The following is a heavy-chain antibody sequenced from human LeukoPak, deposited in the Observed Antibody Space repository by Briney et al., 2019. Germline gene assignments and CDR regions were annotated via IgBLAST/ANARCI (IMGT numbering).Heavy chain of an antibody. CDR3: ARLGSYHDF. CDR1: GGSISGSDYY. D-gene: IGHD1-26*01. J-gene: IGHJ4*02. V-gene: IGHV4-61*05. CDR2: VHTSGGS. Sequence: TSETLSLTCTVSGGSISGSDYYWGWIRQTPERGLEWMGHVHTSGGSTYYPSLKTRLTTSIDTSRSQLSLKLTSVTAADTAVYFCARLGSYHDFWGQGALVTVSS.